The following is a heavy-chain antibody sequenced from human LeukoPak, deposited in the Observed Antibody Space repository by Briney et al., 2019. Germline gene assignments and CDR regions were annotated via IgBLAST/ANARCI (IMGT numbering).Heavy chain of an antibody. CDR2: IFYSGST. CDR1: GGSMSNYY. J-gene: IGHJ4*02. CDR3: ARDLGYASGWYYFDH. D-gene: IGHD6-19*01. V-gene: IGHV4-59*01. Sequence: SETLSLTCSVSGGSMSNYYWSWIRQPPGKGLEWIGNIFYSGSTNYNPSLKSRVTILVDTSKKQFSLKLRSMTAADTAVYYCARDLGYASGWYYFDHWGQGNLVTVSS.